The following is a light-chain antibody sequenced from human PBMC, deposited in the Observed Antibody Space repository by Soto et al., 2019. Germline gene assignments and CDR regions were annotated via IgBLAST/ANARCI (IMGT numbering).Light chain of an antibody. CDR3: QQDNNWPPLT. Sequence: EIVMTQSPATLSVSPGERATLSCRASQSVSSNLAWYQQKPGQAPRLLIYGASTRATGIPARFSGSGSGTEFTLNNSSLQSEDLAVYYCQQDNNWPPLTFSGGTEVEIK. J-gene: IGKJ4*01. CDR1: QSVSSN. V-gene: IGKV3-15*01. CDR2: GAS.